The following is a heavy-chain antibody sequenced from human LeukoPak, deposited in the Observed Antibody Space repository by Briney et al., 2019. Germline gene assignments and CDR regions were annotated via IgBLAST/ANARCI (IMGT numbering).Heavy chain of an antibody. CDR3: AKADRDYYDSSGYAFDY. D-gene: IGHD3-22*01. CDR2: ISGSGGST. CDR1: GFTFSSYA. J-gene: IGHJ4*02. Sequence: GGSLRLSCAASGFTFSSYAMSWVRQAPGKGLEWVSAISGSGGSTYYADSVKGRFTISRDNSKNTLYLQMNSLRAEDTAVYYCAKADRDYYDSSGYAFDYWGQGPWSPSPQ. V-gene: IGHV3-23*01.